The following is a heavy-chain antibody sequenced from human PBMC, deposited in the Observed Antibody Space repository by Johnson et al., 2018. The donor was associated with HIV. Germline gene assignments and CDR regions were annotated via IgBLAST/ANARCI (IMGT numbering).Heavy chain of an antibody. CDR3: ARGDGVTVAVDI. V-gene: IGHV3-30*01. Sequence: QVQLVESGGGVVQPGRSLRLFCAVSGFSLSSYTMHWVRQAPGKGLEWVAVISYDGSKRYYADSVNGRFTIPRDISKSTLYLQMNSLKPEETAVDYCARGDGVTVAVDIWGQGTMVTVSS. CDR2: ISYDGSKR. J-gene: IGHJ3*02. CDR1: GFSLSSYT. D-gene: IGHD1-26*01.